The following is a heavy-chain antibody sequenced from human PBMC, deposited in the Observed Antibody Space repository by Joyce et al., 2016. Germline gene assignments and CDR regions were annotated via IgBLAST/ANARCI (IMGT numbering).Heavy chain of an antibody. CDR1: G. CDR2: LVPMSATT. Sequence: GINWVRQAPGQGLEWLGGLVPMSATTDYAQKFRGRLTISAHEPTSTVYMELSSLRSDDTGTYYCARGRGDDFWSGYYGSIDYWGQGTLVSVSS. CDR3: ARGRGDDFWSGYYGSIDY. V-gene: IGHV1-69*01. D-gene: IGHD3-3*01. J-gene: IGHJ4*02.